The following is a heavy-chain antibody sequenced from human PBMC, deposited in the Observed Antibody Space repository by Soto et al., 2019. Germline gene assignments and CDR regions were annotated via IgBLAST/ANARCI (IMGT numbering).Heavy chain of an antibody. CDR2: IIPIFGTA. Sequence: SVKVSCKASGGTFSSYAISWVRQAPGQGLEWMGGIIPIFGTANYAQKFQGRVTITADESTSTAYMELSSLRSEDTAMYYCARGWHHYYGSGRPSYYYGMDVWGQGTTVTVSS. V-gene: IGHV1-69*13. J-gene: IGHJ6*02. CDR1: GGTFSSYA. CDR3: ARGWHHYYGSGRPSYYYGMDV. D-gene: IGHD3-10*01.